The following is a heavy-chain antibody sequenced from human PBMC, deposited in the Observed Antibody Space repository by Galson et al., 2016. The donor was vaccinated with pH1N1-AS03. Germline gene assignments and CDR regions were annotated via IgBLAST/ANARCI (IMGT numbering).Heavy chain of an antibody. CDR1: GFTFSHYG. Sequence: SLRLSCAASGFTFSHYGIHWVRQAPGKGLEWVAVIWYDGSYTYYTDSVNGRFTISRDNSKSTLSLQMNSLRVEDTAIYYCARGRIYSMEGKFGFDLWGQGTLVTVSS. J-gene: IGHJ4*02. D-gene: IGHD2-15*01. V-gene: IGHV3-33*01. CDR3: ARGRIYSMEGKFGFDL. CDR2: IWYDGSYT.